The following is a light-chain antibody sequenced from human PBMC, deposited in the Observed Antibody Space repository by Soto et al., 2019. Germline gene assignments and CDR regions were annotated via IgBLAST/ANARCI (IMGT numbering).Light chain of an antibody. CDR3: CSYAGSSSVV. J-gene: IGLJ2*01. CDR1: SRDVGTYTL. CDR2: EGS. Sequence: QAALTQPASVSGSPGQSITISCTGSSRDVGTYTLVSWYQHYPGKAPKLIIYEGSKRPSGVSNRFSASKTGRKASLTISGLQSEDEADYYCCSYAGSSSVVFGGGTKVTVL. V-gene: IGLV2-23*01.